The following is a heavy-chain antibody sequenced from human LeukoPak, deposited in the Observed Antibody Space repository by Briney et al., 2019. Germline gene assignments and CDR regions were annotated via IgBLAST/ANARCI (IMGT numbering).Heavy chain of an antibody. CDR2: IEQDGSEK. D-gene: IGHD6-13*01. CDR1: GFTFSSYW. V-gene: IGHV3-7*01. CDR3: ARGSHRPNSSPLG. Sequence: PGGSLRLSCAASGFTFSSYWMSWVRQAPGKGLEWVANIEQDGSEKYYADSVKGRFTISRDNSKNTLYLQMNSLRAEDTAVYYCARGSHRPNSSPLGWGQGTLVTVSS. J-gene: IGHJ4*02.